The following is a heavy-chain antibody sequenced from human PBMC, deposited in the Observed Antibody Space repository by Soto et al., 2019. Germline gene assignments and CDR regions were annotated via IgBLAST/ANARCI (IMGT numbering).Heavy chain of an antibody. D-gene: IGHD3-10*01. J-gene: IGHJ4*02. CDR1: GASISSSDYF. CDR3: ARRMQHGTWRFDD. V-gene: IGHV4-39*01. CDR2: TYDSGNT. Sequence: SETLSLTCSVSGASISSSDYFWAWIRQAPGKGLEWIATTYDSGNTYYSPSVMGRVTISVDTSKNHFSLRLTSVTAADTAVYYCARRMQHGTWRFDDWGQGALVTVAS.